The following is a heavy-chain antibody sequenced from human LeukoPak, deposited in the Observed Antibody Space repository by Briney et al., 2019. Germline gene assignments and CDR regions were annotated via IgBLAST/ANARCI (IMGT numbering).Heavy chain of an antibody. CDR2: ISGSDSST. V-gene: IGHV3-23*01. CDR3: ARVLRGFTYGKFDY. Sequence: GGSLRLSCAASGFTFSSYGMSWVRQAPGKGLEWVSGISGSDSSTYYADSVKGRFTISRDNSKNTLYLQMNSLRAEDTAVYYCARVLRGFTYGKFDYWGQGTLVTVSS. D-gene: IGHD5-18*01. J-gene: IGHJ4*02. CDR1: GFTFSSYG.